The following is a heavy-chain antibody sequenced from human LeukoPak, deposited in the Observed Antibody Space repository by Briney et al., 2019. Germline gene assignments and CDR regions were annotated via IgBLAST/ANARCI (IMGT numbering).Heavy chain of an antibody. CDR2: INHSGST. CDR3: ARGHYYGSGSSFYFDY. V-gene: IGHV4-34*01. Sequence: SETLSLTCAVYGGSFSGYYWSWIRQPPGKGLEWIGEINHSGSTNYNPSLKSRVTISVDKSKNQFSLKLSSVTAADTAVYYCARGHYYGSGSSFYFDYWGQGTLVTVSS. CDR1: GGSFSGYY. D-gene: IGHD3-10*01. J-gene: IGHJ4*02.